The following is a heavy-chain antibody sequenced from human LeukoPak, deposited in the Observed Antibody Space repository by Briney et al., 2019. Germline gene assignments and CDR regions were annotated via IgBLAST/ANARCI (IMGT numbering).Heavy chain of an antibody. D-gene: IGHD5-18*01. V-gene: IGHV1-69*13. CDR2: IIPIFGTA. CDR3: ARGPHSYPSRYFDY. Sequence: SVRVSCKASGGTFSSYANSWVRQAPGQGLEWMGGIIPIFGTANYAQKFQGRVTITADESTSTAYMELSSLRSEDTAVYYCARGPHSYPSRYFDYWGQGTLVTVSS. CDR1: GGTFSSYA. J-gene: IGHJ4*02.